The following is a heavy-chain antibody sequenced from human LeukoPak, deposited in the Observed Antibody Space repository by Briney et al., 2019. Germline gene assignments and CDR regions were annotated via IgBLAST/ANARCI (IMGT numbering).Heavy chain of an antibody. CDR3: ARQGLVGAAAYYFDY. J-gene: IGHJ4*02. CDR1: GGSISSSSYY. D-gene: IGHD1-26*01. CDR2: IYYSGST. V-gene: IGHV4-39*01. Sequence: PSETLPLTCTVSGGSISSSSYYWGWIRQPPGKGLEWIGSIYYSGSTYYNPSLKSRVTISVDTSKNQFSLKLSSVTAADTAVYYCARQGLVGAAAYYFDYWGQGTLVTVSS.